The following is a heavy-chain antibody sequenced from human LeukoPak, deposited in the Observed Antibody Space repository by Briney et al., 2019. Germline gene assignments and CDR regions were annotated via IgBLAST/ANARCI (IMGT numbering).Heavy chain of an antibody. Sequence: GGSLRLSCAASGFTFSSYSMNWVRQAPGKELEWVSSISSSSSYIYYADSVKGRFTISRDNAKNSLYLQMNSLRAEDTAVYYCAKDPYNYGDYERFDYWGQGTLVTVSS. D-gene: IGHD4-17*01. CDR3: AKDPYNYGDYERFDY. V-gene: IGHV3-21*01. CDR2: ISSSSSYI. CDR1: GFTFSSYS. J-gene: IGHJ4*02.